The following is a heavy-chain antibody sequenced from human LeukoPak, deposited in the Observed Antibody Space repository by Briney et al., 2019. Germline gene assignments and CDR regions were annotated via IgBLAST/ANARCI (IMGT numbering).Heavy chain of an antibody. CDR3: AKDSRGYSGYDYGGLMDY. D-gene: IGHD5-12*01. CDR2: IWYDGSNK. V-gene: IGHV3-30*02. J-gene: IGHJ4*02. Sequence: GGSLRLSCAASGFTFSSYGMHWVRQAPGKGLEWVAVIWYDGSNKYYADSVKGRFTISRDNSKNTLYLQMNSLRAEDTAVYYCAKDSRGYSGYDYGGLMDYWGQGTLVTVSS. CDR1: GFTFSSYG.